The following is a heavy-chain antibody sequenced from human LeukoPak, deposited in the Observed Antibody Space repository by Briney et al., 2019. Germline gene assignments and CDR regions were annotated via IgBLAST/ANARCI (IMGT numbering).Heavy chain of an antibody. D-gene: IGHD4/OR15-4a*01. CDR3: ARDTPGYGAYEN. CDR1: GFTFNTYW. J-gene: IGHJ4*02. CDR2: IKDDGSAK. Sequence: PGGSLRLSCAASGFTFNTYWMSWVRQAPGKGLELVGNIKDDGSAKYYVDSVKGRFTISRDNTKNSLYLQMNNLRVEDTAVYYCARDTPGYGAYENWGQGTRVTVSS. V-gene: IGHV3-7*01.